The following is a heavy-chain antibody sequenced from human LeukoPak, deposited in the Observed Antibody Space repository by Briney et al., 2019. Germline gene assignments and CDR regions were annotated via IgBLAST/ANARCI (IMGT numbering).Heavy chain of an antibody. CDR2: INWNGGST. CDR1: GFTFDDYG. D-gene: IGHD6-13*01. CDR3: ARDGYSSSWGAFDI. J-gene: IGHJ3*02. Sequence: GGSLRLSCAASGFTFDDYGMSWVRQAPGKGLEWVSGINWNGGSTGYADSVKGRFTISRDNAKNSLYLQMNSLRAEDTALYHCARDGYSSSWGAFDIWGQGTMVTVSS. V-gene: IGHV3-20*01.